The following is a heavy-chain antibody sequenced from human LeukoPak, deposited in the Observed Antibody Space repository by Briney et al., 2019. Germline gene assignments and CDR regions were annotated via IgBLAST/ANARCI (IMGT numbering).Heavy chain of an antibody. V-gene: IGHV3-30-3*01. CDR1: GFTFSSYA. D-gene: IGHD6-19*01. CDR2: ISYDGSNK. Sequence: PGRSLRLSCAASGFTFSSYAMHWVRQAPGKGLEWVAVISYDGSNKYYADSVKGRFTISRDNSKNTLYLQMNSLRAEDTAVYYCARFRAVAGFDYWGQGTLVIVSS. CDR3: ARFRAVAGFDY. J-gene: IGHJ4*02.